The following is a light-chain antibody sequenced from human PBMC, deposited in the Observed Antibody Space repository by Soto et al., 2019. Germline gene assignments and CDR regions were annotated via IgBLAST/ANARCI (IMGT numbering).Light chain of an antibody. CDR2: STS. V-gene: IGKV3-11*01. J-gene: IGKJ3*01. CDR3: QQGNNWPVFT. CDR1: QSVSKS. Sequence: EIVLTQSPATLSLSPGERATLSCRASQSVSKSLAWYQQKPGQAPRLLIYSTSNRATGIPARFSGSGSRTDVTLTISSLEPEDFAVYYCQQGNNWPVFTFGPGTKVDIK.